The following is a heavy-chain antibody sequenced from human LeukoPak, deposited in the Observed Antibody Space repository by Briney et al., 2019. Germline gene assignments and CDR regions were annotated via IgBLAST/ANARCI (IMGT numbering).Heavy chain of an antibody. CDR1: GGTFSSYT. J-gene: IGHJ3*01. CDR3: AASGRNVWSGYKDAFDV. D-gene: IGHD3-3*01. V-gene: IGHV1-69*13. Sequence: SVKVSCKASGGTFSSYTFSWVRQAPGQGLEWMGGIIPFFGAANYAQKFQGRVTITADESTSTVNMELSGLRSEATAMYYCAASGRNVWSGYKDAFDVWGQGTMVTVSS. CDR2: IIPFFGAA.